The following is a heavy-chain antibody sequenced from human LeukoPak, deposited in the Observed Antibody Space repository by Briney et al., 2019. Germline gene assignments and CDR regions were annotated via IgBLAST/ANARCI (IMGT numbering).Heavy chain of an antibody. CDR3: AREMDYYGSGSYYPFRWAFDI. D-gene: IGHD3-10*01. J-gene: IGHJ3*02. Sequence: GGSLRLSCAASGFTFSSYWMSWVRQAPGKGLEWVANIKQDGSEKYYVDSVKGRFTISRDNAKNSLYLQMNSLRAEDTAVYYCAREMDYYGSGSYYPFRWAFDIWGQGTMVTVSS. V-gene: IGHV3-7*01. CDR2: IKQDGSEK. CDR1: GFTFSSYW.